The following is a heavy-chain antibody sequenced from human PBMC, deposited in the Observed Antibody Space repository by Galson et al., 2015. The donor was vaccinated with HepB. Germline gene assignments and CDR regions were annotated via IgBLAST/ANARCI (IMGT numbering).Heavy chain of an antibody. CDR1: GDSVSSNSVA. D-gene: IGHD3/OR15-3a*01. J-gene: IGHJ4*02. V-gene: IGHV6-1*01. CDR3: ARWTGVRHDY. Sequence: CAISGDSVSSNSVAWNWIRQSPSRGLEWLGRTYYRSKWFNDYAVSVKSRITINSDTSKNQLSLQLNSVTPEDTAVYYCARWTGVRHDYWGQGTLVTVSS. CDR2: TYYRSKWFN.